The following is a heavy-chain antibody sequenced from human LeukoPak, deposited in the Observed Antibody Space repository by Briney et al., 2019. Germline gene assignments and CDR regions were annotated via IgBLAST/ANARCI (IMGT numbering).Heavy chain of an antibody. V-gene: IGHV3-48*03. Sequence: GGSLRLSCAASGFTFSSYEMNWVRQAPGKGLEWVSYISSSGSTIYYADSVKGRFTISRDNAKNSLYLQMNSLRAEDTAVYYCAKEGDYDILTGYPRGIDHWGQGTLVTVSS. CDR1: GFTFSSYE. D-gene: IGHD3-9*01. CDR2: ISSSGSTI. J-gene: IGHJ4*02. CDR3: AKEGDYDILTGYPRGIDH.